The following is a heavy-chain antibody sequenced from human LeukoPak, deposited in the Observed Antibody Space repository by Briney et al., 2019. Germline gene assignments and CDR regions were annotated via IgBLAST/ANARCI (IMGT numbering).Heavy chain of an antibody. Sequence: SETLSLTCTVSGGSISSGNYYWTWIRQPAGKGLELIGRIYTSGSTSYNPSLKSRVTISVDTSKNQFSLKLSSVTAADTAVYYCARGLYSSGWYEYYFDYWGQGTLVTVSS. CDR1: GGSISSGNYY. CDR3: ARGLYSSGWYEYYFDY. J-gene: IGHJ4*02. D-gene: IGHD6-19*01. V-gene: IGHV4-61*02. CDR2: IYTSGST.